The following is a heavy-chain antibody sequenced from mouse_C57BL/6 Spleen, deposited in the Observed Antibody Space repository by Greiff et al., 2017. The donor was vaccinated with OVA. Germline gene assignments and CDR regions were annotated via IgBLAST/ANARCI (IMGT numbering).Heavy chain of an antibody. CDR1: GYTFTSYW. V-gene: IGHV1-61*01. Sequence: QVQLKQPGAELVRPGSSVKLSCKASGYTFTSYWMDWVKQRPGQGLEWIGNIYPSDSETHYNQKFKDKATLTVDKSSSTAYMQLSSLTSEDSAVYYCARSGRIFESNYDYFDYWGQGTTLTVSS. J-gene: IGHJ2*01. CDR2: IYPSDSET. CDR3: ARSGRIFESNYDYFDY. D-gene: IGHD2-5*01.